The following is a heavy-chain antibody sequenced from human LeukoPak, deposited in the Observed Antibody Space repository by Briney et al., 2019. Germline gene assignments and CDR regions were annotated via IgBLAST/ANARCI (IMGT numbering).Heavy chain of an antibody. D-gene: IGHD3-10*01. J-gene: IGHJ6*03. CDR1: GGTFSSYA. CDR2: IIPIFGTA. CDR3: ARFGLVRGVGRSYYYMDV. Sequence: SVKVSCKASGGTFSSYAISWVRLAPGQGLEWMGRIIPIFGTANYAQKFQGRVTITADESTSTAYMELSSLRSEDTAVYYCARFGLVRGVGRSYYYMDVWGKGTTVTVSS. V-gene: IGHV1-69*15.